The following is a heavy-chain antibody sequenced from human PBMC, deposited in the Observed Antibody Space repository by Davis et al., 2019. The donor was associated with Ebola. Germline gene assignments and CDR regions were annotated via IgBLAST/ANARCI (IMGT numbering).Heavy chain of an antibody. Sequence: PSETLSLTCAVYGGSFSGFFWTWIRQPPGKGLEWIGEINHSGNTHYNPSLKSRVAILVDASKNQFSLKLSSVTAADTAVYYCARDVGATGDYWGQGTLVTVSS. D-gene: IGHD1-26*01. CDR2: INHSGNT. CDR1: GGSFSGFF. V-gene: IGHV4-34*01. CDR3: ARDVGATGDY. J-gene: IGHJ4*02.